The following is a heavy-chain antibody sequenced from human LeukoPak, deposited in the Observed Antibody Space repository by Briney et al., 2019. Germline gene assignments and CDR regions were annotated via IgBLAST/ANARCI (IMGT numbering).Heavy chain of an antibody. J-gene: IGHJ5*02. V-gene: IGHV4-59*01. CDR3: ARVKGGWFDP. Sequence: PPETLSLTCTVSGGSISSYYWSWIRQPPGKGLEWIGYIYYSGSTNYNPSLKSRVTISVDTSKNQFSLKLSSVTAADTAVYYCARVKGGWFDPWGQGTLVTVSS. CDR1: GGSISSYY. D-gene: IGHD3-16*01. CDR2: IYYSGST.